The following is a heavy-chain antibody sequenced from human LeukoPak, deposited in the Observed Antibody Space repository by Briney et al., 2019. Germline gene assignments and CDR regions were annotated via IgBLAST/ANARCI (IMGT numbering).Heavy chain of an antibody. V-gene: IGHV3-74*01. CDR1: GFTFSTYW. D-gene: IGHD6-19*01. J-gene: IGHJ4*02. Sequence: GGSLRLSCAASGFTFSTYWMHWVRQGPGKGLVWVSRINSDGSSADYADSVKGRFTISRDNAKNTLYLQMNSLRAEDTAVHYCVRRAVAATEDYFDYWGQGTLVTVSS. CDR3: VRRAVAATEDYFDY. CDR2: INSDGSSA.